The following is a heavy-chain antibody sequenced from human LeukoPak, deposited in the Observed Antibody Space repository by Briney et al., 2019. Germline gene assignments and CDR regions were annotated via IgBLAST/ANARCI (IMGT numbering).Heavy chain of an antibody. CDR3: ARDSPPMYYYDSSGPDAFDI. CDR1: GYTFTGYY. Sequence: ASVKVSCKASGYTFTGYYMHWVRQAPGQGLEWMGRINPNSGGTNYAQKFQGRVTMTRDTSISTAYMELSSLRSEDTAVYYCARDSPPMYYYDSSGPDAFDIWGQGTMVTVSS. J-gene: IGHJ3*02. V-gene: IGHV1-2*06. D-gene: IGHD3-22*01. CDR2: INPNSGGT.